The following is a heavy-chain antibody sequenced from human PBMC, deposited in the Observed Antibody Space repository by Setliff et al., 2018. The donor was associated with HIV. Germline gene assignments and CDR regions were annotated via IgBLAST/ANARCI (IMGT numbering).Heavy chain of an antibody. Sequence: SETLSLTCTVSGYSISSHYWSWIRQPPGKELEWIGYIFSSGSTTYNPSLKSRVTISVDTSKNQFSLKLSSVTAADTAVYYCARDRRSIFGVDTKNWFDPWGQGTLVTVSS. D-gene: IGHD3-3*01. CDR2: IFSSGST. CDR3: ARDRRSIFGVDTKNWFDP. CDR1: GYSISSHY. V-gene: IGHV4-59*11. J-gene: IGHJ5*02.